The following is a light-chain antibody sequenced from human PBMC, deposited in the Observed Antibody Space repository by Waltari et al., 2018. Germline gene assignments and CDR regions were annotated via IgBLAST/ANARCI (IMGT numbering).Light chain of an antibody. J-gene: IGLJ2*01. V-gene: IGLV5-45*03. CDR3: MIWHSNAVV. Sequence: QAVLTQPSSLSASPGASASLPCTLRSGIHVDTYRKYWYQQKPGSPPQYLLRYRSDSDKNQDSRVPRRFSGSKDASANAGILLISGLQAEDEADYYCMIWHSNAVVFGGGTTLTVL. CDR1: SGIHVDTYR. CDR2: YRSDSDK.